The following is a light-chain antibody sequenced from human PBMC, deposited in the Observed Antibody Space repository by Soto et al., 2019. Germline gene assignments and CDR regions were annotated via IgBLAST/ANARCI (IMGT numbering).Light chain of an antibody. Sequence: DIQVTQSPSSLSASVGDRVTITCRASQDIRTYLAWYQQKPGKAPKLLIFAASTLQSGVPPRFIGSGSGTDFTLTISNLQPEDFATYYCQQGTALMYTFGQG. CDR3: QQGTALMYT. CDR2: AAS. V-gene: IGKV1D-12*01. CDR1: QDIRTY. J-gene: IGKJ2*01.